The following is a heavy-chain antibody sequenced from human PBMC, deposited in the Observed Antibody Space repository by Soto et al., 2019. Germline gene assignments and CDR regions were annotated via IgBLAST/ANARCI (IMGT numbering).Heavy chain of an antibody. CDR1: GGSISTYY. J-gene: IGHJ4*02. CDR3: ARAQSIVAIFGRYYFDY. CDR2: IYYSGTT. V-gene: IGHV4-59*01. D-gene: IGHD3-3*01. Sequence: SETLSLTCTVSGGSISTYYWSWVRQPPGKGLEWIGYIYYSGTTNYNPSLMSRVTMSVDTSKNQFSLRLSSVTAADTAVYYCARAQSIVAIFGRYYFDYWGQGALVTVSS.